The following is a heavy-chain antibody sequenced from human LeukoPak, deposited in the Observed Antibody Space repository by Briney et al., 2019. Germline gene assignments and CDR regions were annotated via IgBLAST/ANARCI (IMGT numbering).Heavy chain of an antibody. V-gene: IGHV3-23*01. CDR3: AKEGGTYSSHYAFDI. J-gene: IGHJ3*02. D-gene: IGHD1-26*01. Sequence: GGSLRLSCAASGLTFSSYAMSWVRQAPGKGLEWVSVFSSSGDITYYADSVKGRFTISRDNSKNTLSLQMNSLRVEDTAVYYCAKEGGTYSSHYAFDIWGQGTMVTVSS. CDR2: FSSSGDIT. CDR1: GLTFSSYA.